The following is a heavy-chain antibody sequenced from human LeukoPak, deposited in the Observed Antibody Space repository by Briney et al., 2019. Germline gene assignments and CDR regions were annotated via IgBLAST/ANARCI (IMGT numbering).Heavy chain of an antibody. Sequence: GGSLRLSCAASGFTISSHAMHWVRQAPGKGLVWVAIISYDGSNKFYADSVKGRFTISRDNSKNTLYLQMDSLRAEDTAIYYCARAISAGYDNPPDYWGQGTLVTVSS. J-gene: IGHJ4*02. D-gene: IGHD3-9*01. CDR2: ISYDGSNK. V-gene: IGHV3-30*04. CDR3: ARAISAGYDNPPDY. CDR1: GFTISSHA.